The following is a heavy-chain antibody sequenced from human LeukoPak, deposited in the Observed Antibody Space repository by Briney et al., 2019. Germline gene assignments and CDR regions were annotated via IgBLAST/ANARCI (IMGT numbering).Heavy chain of an antibody. J-gene: IGHJ3*02. CDR1: GGSISSGSYY. CDR3: ARGEVLWFGELYAFDI. Sequence: PSQTLSLTCTVSGGSISSGSYYWSWIRQPAGKGLEWIGRIYTSGSTNYNPSLKSRVTISVDTSKNQFSLKLSSVTAADTAVHYCARGEVLWFGELYAFDIWGQGTMVTVSS. V-gene: IGHV4-61*02. D-gene: IGHD3-10*01. CDR2: IYTSGST.